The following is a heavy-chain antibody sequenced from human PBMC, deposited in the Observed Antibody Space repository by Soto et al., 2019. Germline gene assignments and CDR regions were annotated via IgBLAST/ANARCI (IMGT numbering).Heavy chain of an antibody. Sequence: CESLKISCKGSGYSFTNFWIGWVRQMPGKGLEWMAIIYPGDSDTRYSPAFQGQVTISADKSISTAYLQWSSLKASDTAMYYCARQFKAGLLYLHHWGQGTLVTVSS. J-gene: IGHJ1*01. V-gene: IGHV5-51*01. CDR2: IYPGDSDT. CDR1: GYSFTNFW. CDR3: ARQFKAGLLYLHH. D-gene: IGHD4-17*01.